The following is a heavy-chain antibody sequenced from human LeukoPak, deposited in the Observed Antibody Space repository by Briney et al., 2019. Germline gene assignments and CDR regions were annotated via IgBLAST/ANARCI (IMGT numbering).Heavy chain of an antibody. Sequence: PGGSLRLSCAASGFTFSSCSMNWVRQDPGKGREWVSSISSGNSYISYADSVKGRFTISRDNAANSLYLQMNSLRAEDTAVYYCARGPSYYYDSSGFYYFDYWGQGTLVTVSS. CDR3: ARGPSYYYDSSGFYYFDY. D-gene: IGHD3-22*01. CDR1: GFTFSSCS. CDR2: ISSGNSYI. V-gene: IGHV3-21*01. J-gene: IGHJ4*02.